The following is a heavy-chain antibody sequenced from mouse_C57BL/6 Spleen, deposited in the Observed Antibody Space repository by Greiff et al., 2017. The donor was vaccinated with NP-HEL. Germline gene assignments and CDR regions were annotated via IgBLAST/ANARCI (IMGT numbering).Heavy chain of an antibody. V-gene: IGHV1-19*01. CDR3: ARKLLYAMDY. Sequence: EVQLQQSGPVLVKPGASVKMSCKASGYTFTDYYMNWVKQSHGKSLEWIGVINPYNGGTSYNQKFKGKATLTVDKSSSTAYMELNSLTSEDSAVYYCARKLLYAMDYLGQGTSVTVSS. CDR1: GYTFTDYY. J-gene: IGHJ4*01. CDR2: INPYNGGT.